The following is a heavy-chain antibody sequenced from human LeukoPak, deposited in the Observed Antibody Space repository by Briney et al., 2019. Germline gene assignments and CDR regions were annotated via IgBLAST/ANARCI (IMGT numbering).Heavy chain of an antibody. CDR1: GFTFTKYW. V-gene: IGHV3-7*01. D-gene: IGHD2-15*01. J-gene: IGHJ4*02. CDR3: ARQMGGIVVVVDY. CDR2: IKQDGSEK. Sequence: GGSLRLSCAASGFTFTKYWMSWVRQAPGKGLEWVANIKQDGSEKYYVDSVKGRFTISRDNAKNSLYLQMNSLRAEDTAVYYCARQMGGIVVVVDYWGQGTLVTVSS.